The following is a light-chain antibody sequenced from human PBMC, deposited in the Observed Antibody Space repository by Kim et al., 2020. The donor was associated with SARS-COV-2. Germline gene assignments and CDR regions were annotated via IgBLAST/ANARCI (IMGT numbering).Light chain of an antibody. V-gene: IGLV1-44*01. Sequence: QSVLIQPPSASGTPGQKVSITCSGSRSNIGGDTVTWYQQVPGTAPKLLIYNDNQRPSGVPDRFSGSKSGSSATLAISGLQSEDEADYYCAAWDDNVEGPVVGGGTQLTVL. CDR1: RSNIGGDT. J-gene: IGLJ2*01. CDR2: NDN. CDR3: AAWDDNVEGPV.